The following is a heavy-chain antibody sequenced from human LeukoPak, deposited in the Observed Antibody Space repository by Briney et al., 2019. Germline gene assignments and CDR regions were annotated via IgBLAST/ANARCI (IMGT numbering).Heavy chain of an antibody. CDR3: ARRNRDKAISLDL. V-gene: IGHV5-10-1*01. CDR2: IDPSDSQT. CDR1: GSSFTNYW. J-gene: IGHJ2*01. Sequence: GESLKISCEASGSSFTNYWISWVRQLPGRGLDWMARIDPSDSQTNYNPAFRGHVTVSIDKSITTAYLQWSSLEASDTAIYYCARRNRDKAISLDLWGRGTMVTVSS. D-gene: IGHD1-14*01.